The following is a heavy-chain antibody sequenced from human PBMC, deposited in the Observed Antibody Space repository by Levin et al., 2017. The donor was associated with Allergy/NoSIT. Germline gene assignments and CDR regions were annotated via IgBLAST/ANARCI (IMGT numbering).Heavy chain of an antibody. Sequence: GGSLRLSCAASGFTFSSYWMHWVRQAPGKGLVWVSRINSDGSSTSYADSVKGRFTISRDNAKNTLYLQMNSLRAEDTAVYYCARVRRIAAAGSHWFDPWGQGTLVTVSS. CDR3: ARVRRIAAAGSHWFDP. D-gene: IGHD6-13*01. CDR2: INSDGSST. CDR1: GFTFSSYW. J-gene: IGHJ5*02. V-gene: IGHV3-74*01.